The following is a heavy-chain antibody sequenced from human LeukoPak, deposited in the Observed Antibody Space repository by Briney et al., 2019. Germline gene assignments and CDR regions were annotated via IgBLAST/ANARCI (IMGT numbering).Heavy chain of an antibody. CDR2: IYTSGST. V-gene: IGHV4-61*02. CDR3: ARDDPSLDIAAAGTRLDYYYYGMDV. Sequence: SETLSLTCTVSGGSISSGSYYWSWIRQPAGKGLEWIGRIYTSGSTNYNPSLKSRVTISVDTSKNQFSLKLSSVTAADTAVYYCARDDPSLDIAAAGTRLDYYYYGMDVWGQGTTVTVSS. J-gene: IGHJ6*02. D-gene: IGHD6-13*01. CDR1: GGSISSGSYY.